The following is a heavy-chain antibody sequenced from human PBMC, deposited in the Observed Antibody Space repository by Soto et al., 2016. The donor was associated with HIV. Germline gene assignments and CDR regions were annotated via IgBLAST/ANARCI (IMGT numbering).Heavy chain of an antibody. D-gene: IGHD2-21*02. CDR2: MYYTGST. Sequence: QVQLQESGPGLVKPSETLSLTCTVSGGSVSRDSYYWSWIRQPPGKGLEWIGYMYYTGSTDYNPSLKSRVTISVDTSKNQFSLKLRSVTAADTAVYYCARGPVTALNTGSPWGQGTLVTVSS. V-gene: IGHV4-61*01. CDR1: GGSVSRDSYY. CDR3: ARGPVTALNTGSP. J-gene: IGHJ5*02.